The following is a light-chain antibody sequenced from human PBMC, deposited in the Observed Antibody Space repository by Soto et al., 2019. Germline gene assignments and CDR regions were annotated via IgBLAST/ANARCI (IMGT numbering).Light chain of an antibody. CDR2: ATS. CDR3: QQYDTSPPMYT. Sequence: DIVLTQSPGALSLSPGERATLSCRGRQSFSSTYLAWYQQKPDQSPRLLIYATSTRAAGIPDRFSGSGSGTDFTLTISRLEPDDVAVYYCQQYDTSPPMYTLGQGTKVDIK. CDR1: QSFSSTY. J-gene: IGKJ2*01. V-gene: IGKV3-20*01.